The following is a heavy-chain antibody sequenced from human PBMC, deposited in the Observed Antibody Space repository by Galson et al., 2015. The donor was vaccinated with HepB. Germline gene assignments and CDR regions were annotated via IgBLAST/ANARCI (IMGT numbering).Heavy chain of an antibody. D-gene: IGHD1-14*01. CDR1: GYTLTELS. CDR2: FDPEDGET. J-gene: IGHJ6*02. Sequence: SVKVSCKVSGYTLTELSMHWVRQAPGKGLEWMGGFDPEDGETIYAQKFQGRVTMTEDTSPDTAYMELSSLRSEDTAVYYCATGGITGTTYYYYYAMDVWGQGTTVTVSS. CDR3: ATGGITGTTYYYYYAMDV. V-gene: IGHV1-24*01.